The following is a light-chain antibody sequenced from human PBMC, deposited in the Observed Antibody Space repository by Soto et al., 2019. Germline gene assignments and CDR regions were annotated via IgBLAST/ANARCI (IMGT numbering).Light chain of an antibody. CDR2: GAS. CDR1: QSVNSDY. CDR3: RHYCTSPPSFT. V-gene: IGKV3-20*01. J-gene: IGKJ3*01. Sequence: EIVLTQSPNTLSLSPGERATLSCRARQSVNSDYLVWYQQKPGQAPRLLIYGASSRATGVTDRFSGSGSGTVFTLTIRSPEPEDFPVYFWRHYCTSPPSFTFCPGTNVDIK.